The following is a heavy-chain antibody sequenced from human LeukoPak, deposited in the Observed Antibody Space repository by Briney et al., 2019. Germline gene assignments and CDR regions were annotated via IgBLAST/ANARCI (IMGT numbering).Heavy chain of an antibody. CDR3: AGYSLGYCSSTSCYTDAFDI. CDR2: IIPIFGTA. V-gene: IGHV1-69*13. J-gene: IGHJ3*02. CDR1: GGTFSSYA. D-gene: IGHD2-2*02. Sequence: GASVKVSCKASGGTFSSYAISWVRQAPGQGLEWMGGIIPIFGTANYAQKFQGRVTITADESTSTAYMELSSLRSEDTAVYYCAGYSLGYCSSTSCYTDAFDIWGQGTMVTVSS.